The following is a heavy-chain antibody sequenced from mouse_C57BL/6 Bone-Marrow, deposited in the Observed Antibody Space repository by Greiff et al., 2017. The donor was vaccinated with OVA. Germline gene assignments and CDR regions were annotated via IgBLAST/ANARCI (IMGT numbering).Heavy chain of an antibody. CDR1: GFTFSSYG. J-gene: IGHJ3*01. CDR3: ARLLYYDYDWFAY. Sequence: DVMLVESGGDLVKPGGSLKLSCAASGFTFSSYGMSWVRQTPDKRLEWVATISSGGSYTYYPDSVKGRFTISRDNAKNTLYLQMSSLKSEDTAMYYCARLLYYDYDWFAYWGQGTLVTVSA. D-gene: IGHD2-4*01. V-gene: IGHV5-6*02. CDR2: ISSGGSYT.